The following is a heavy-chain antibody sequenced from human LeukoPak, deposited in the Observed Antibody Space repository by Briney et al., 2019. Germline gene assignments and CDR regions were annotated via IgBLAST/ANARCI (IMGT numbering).Heavy chain of an antibody. CDR2: ISYDGSNK. D-gene: IGHD3-9*01. J-gene: IGHJ4*02. V-gene: IGHV3-30*04. CDR3: ARVLMPYDILTGSFDY. CDR1: GFTFSSYA. Sequence: GRSLRLSCAASGFTFSSYAMHWVRQAPGKGLEWVADISYDGSNKYYADSVKGRFTISRDNSKNTLYLQMNSLRAEDTAVYYCARVLMPYDILTGSFDYWGQGTLVTVSS.